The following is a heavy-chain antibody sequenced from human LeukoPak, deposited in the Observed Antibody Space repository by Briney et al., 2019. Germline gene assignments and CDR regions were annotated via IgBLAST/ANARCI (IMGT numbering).Heavy chain of an antibody. CDR3: ARRGGSSWSSFDY. J-gene: IGHJ4*01. CDR1: GFTFSSYA. D-gene: IGHD6-13*01. V-gene: IGHV3-23*01. Sequence: GGSLRLSCAASGFTFSSYAMSWVRQAPGKGLEWVSGISGLGGSAYYAASVKGRFIISRDNSGNTLFFQLTNLRVEDTAVYYCARRGGSSWSSFDYWGHGTLVTVSS. CDR2: ISGLGGSA.